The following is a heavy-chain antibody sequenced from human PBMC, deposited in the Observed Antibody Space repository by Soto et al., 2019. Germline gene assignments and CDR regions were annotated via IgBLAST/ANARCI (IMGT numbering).Heavy chain of an antibody. CDR2: INHSGST. V-gene: IGHV4-34*01. CDR3: AREEQLASYYYYYMDV. Sequence: SETLSLTCAVYGGSFSGYYWSWIRQPPGKGLEWIGEINHSGSTNYNPSLKSRVTISVDTSKNQFSLKLSSVTAADTAVYYCAREEQLASYYYYYMDVWGKGTTVTVSS. D-gene: IGHD6-13*01. J-gene: IGHJ6*03. CDR1: GGSFSGYY.